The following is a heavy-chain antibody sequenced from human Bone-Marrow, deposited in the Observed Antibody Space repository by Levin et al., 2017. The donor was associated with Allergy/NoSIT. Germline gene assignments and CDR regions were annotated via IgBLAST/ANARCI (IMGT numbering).Heavy chain of an antibody. CDR2: INCDSGAT. CDR3: ARDHWGENY. V-gene: IGHV1-2*02. J-gene: IGHJ4*02. D-gene: IGHD3-16*01. CDR1: GYTFTGYY. Sequence: GASVKVSCKASGYTFTGYYMHWVRQAPGQGLEWMGWINCDSGATKYAQKFQDRVTMTRDTSISTAYMELSRLTCDDTAVYFCARDHWGENYWGQGTLVTVSS.